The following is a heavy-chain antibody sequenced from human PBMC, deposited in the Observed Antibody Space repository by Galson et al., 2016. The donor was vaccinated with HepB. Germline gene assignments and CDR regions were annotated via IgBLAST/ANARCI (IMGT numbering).Heavy chain of an antibody. D-gene: IGHD2-21*01. Sequence: TLSLTCSVSGGSISGSIYQWSWIRQPAGKGLQWIGRVSSTGSTTYNPSLRSRVTISIDPSKHQFSLKLNSVTAPDTAVYYGARDRVVLQGLNYYFYLGMDVWGQGTTVTVSS. J-gene: IGHJ6*02. CDR2: VSSTGST. V-gene: IGHV4-61*02. CDR3: ARDRVVLQGLNYYFYLGMDV. CDR1: GGSISGSIYQ.